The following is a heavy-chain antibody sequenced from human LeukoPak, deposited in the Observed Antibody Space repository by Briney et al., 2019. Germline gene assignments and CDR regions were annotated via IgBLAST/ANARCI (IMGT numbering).Heavy chain of an antibody. V-gene: IGHV3-21*01. CDR3: AKGARGDTVTSIVGLNWFDP. CDR1: GFTFSSYS. CDR2: ISSSSSYI. D-gene: IGHD4-17*01. Sequence: PGGSLRLSCAASGFTFSSYSMNWVRQAPGKGLEWVSSISSSSSYIYYADSVKGRFTISRDNAKNSLYLQMNSLRADDTAVYYCAKGARGDTVTSIVGLNWFDPWGQGTLVTVSS. J-gene: IGHJ5*02.